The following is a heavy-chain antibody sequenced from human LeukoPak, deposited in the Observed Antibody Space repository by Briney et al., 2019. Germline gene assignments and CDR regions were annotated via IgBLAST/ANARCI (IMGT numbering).Heavy chain of an antibody. J-gene: IGHJ4*02. Sequence: GESLKISCKVSGYRLTNNWIGWVRQVPGKGLEWMAIIYPGYSDTRYSPSFQGHVIFSVDTSTSTVYLQWSSLKASDTAIYYCARFALSSSLDYWGQGTLVTVSP. D-gene: IGHD6-13*01. CDR2: IYPGYSDT. V-gene: IGHV5-51*01. CDR1: GYRLTNNW. CDR3: ARFALSSSLDY.